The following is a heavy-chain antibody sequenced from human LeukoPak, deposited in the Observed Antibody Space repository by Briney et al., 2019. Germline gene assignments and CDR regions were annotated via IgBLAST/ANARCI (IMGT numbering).Heavy chain of an antibody. V-gene: IGHV4-59*01. Sequence: SETLSLTCTVSGASISSYYWSWIRQPPGKGLEWIGYIYYSGSTNYNPSLKSRVTISVDTSKNQFSLKLSSVTAADTAVYYCAAAYYYDSSGYYSRWGQGTLVTVSS. CDR2: IYYSGST. CDR1: GASISSYY. J-gene: IGHJ4*02. CDR3: AAAYYYDSSGYYSR. D-gene: IGHD3-22*01.